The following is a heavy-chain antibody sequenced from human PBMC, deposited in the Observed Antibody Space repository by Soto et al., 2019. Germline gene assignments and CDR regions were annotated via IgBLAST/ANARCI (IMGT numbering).Heavy chain of an antibody. CDR1: GYTFTSYG. CDR2: ISPYNGNT. V-gene: IGHV1-18*01. CDR3: ARARLYSGSTSNDAFDI. Sequence: QVQLVQSGAEVKKPGASVKVSCKASGYTFTSYGISWVRQAPGQGLEWTGWISPYNGNTNYAQKLQGRVTMTTDTSTSTAYMELRSLRSDDTAVYYCARARLYSGSTSNDAFDIWGQGTIVTVSS. D-gene: IGHD3-10*01. J-gene: IGHJ3*02.